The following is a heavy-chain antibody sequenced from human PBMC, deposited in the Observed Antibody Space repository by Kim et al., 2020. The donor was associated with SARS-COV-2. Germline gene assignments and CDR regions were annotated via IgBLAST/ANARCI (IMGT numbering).Heavy chain of an antibody. V-gene: IGHV3-21*01. CDR3: ARDYYGDYFFDY. CDR2: ISGSGGYI. CDR1: GFTFSIYT. Sequence: GGSLRLSCAAAGFTFSIYTMNWVRQAPGKGLEWVSSISGSGGYIYYADSVKGRFTISRDNAKNSLYLQMNSLRAEDTAVYFCARDYYGDYFFDYWGQGTLVTVSS. D-gene: IGHD4-17*01. J-gene: IGHJ4*02.